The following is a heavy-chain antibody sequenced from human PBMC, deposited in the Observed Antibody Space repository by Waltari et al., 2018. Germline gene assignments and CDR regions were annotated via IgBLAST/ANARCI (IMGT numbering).Heavy chain of an antibody. D-gene: IGHD6-19*01. V-gene: IGHV3-23*01. CDR3: AKIGVSGHWYFDL. CDR2: ISTSGDLT. J-gene: IGHJ2*01. Sequence: EVQLLESGGGLVQPGGSLRLSCPASGLTFSNCPMSWVRQTPGKGLQWVSSISTSGDLTYYADSVRGRFTVSRDNSKNTLYLQMNSLRAEDTATYYCAKIGVSGHWYFDLWGRGTMVTVSS. CDR1: GLTFSNCP.